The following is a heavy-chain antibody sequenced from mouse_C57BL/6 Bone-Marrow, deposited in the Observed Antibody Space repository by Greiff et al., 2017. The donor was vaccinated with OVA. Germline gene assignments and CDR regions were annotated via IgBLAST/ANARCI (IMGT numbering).Heavy chain of an antibody. D-gene: IGHD1-1*01. CDR3: ARSPYGSSYWYFDV. CDR1: DSEVFPIAY. V-gene: IGHV15-2*01. J-gene: IGHJ1*03. Sequence: VKLQESGSELRSPGSSVKLSCKDFDSEVFPIAYMSWVRQKPGHGFEWIGGILPSIGRTIYGEKFEDKATLDADTLYNTAYLELNSLTSEDSAIYYCARSPYGSSYWYFDVWGTGTTVTVSS. CDR2: ILPSIGRT.